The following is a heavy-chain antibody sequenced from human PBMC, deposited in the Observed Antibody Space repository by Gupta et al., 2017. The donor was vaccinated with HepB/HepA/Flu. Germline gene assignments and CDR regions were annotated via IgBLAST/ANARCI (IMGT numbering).Heavy chain of an antibody. J-gene: IGHJ4*02. CDR1: GFTFSGSA. CDR3: TNGRVENTPPYY. CDR2: IRIKAENYAT. D-gene: IGHD1-26*01. Sequence: EVQLVESGGGLVQPGGSLKLSCVTSGFTFSGSAVNWVRQASGKGLEWVGQIRIKAENYATGYTASVKGRFTISRDDSKNTAYLQMNSLKIDDTAVYYCTNGRVENTPPYYWGQGTLVTVSS. V-gene: IGHV3-73*02.